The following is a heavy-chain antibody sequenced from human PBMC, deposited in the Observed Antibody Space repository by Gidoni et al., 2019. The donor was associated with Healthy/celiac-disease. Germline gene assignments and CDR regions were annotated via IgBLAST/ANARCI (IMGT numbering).Heavy chain of an antibody. D-gene: IGHD3-22*01. V-gene: IGHV3-7*04. CDR3: ARDLGDYYYDSSGYYVPFSD. CDR1: GFTFSSYW. Sequence: EVQLVESGGGLVQPGGSLRLSCAASGFTFSSYWMSWVRQAPGKGLEWVANIKQDGSEKYYVDSVKGRFTISRDNAKNSLYLQMNSLRAEDTAVYYCARDLGDYYYDSSGYYVPFSDWGQGTLVTVSS. CDR2: IKQDGSEK. J-gene: IGHJ4*02.